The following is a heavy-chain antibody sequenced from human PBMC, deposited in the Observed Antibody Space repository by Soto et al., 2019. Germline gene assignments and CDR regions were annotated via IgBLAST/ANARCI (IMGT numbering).Heavy chain of an antibody. CDR2: IYPGDSDT. Sequence: GESLKISCKGSGYSFTSYWIGWVRQMPGKGLEWMGIIYPGDSDTRYSPSFQGQVTISADKSISTAYLQWSSLKASDTAMYYCAISYDILTGYPYYYYGMDVWGQGTTVTGSS. CDR1: GYSFTSYW. V-gene: IGHV5-51*01. D-gene: IGHD3-9*01. CDR3: AISYDILTGYPYYYYGMDV. J-gene: IGHJ6*02.